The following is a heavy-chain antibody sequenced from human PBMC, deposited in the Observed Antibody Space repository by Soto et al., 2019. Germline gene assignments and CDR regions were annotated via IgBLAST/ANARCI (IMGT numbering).Heavy chain of an antibody. V-gene: IGHV4-39*01. CDR2: IYYTGTT. CDR3: ATTADH. J-gene: IGHJ4*02. CDR1: GGSISGSIYY. Sequence: QMQMQESGPGLVRPSETLSLTCTVSGGSISGSIYYWAWIRQTPGKGLEWIGSIYYTGTTYFSPSVRSRVAMSFDTFNNQFSLTLTSVTAADTAVYYCATTADHWGQGTLVTVSS. D-gene: IGHD2-21*02.